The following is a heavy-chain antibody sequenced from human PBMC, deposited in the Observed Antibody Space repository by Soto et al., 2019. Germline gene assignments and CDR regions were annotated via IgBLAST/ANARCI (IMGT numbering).Heavy chain of an antibody. CDR2: IKPSGGST. CDR1: GYTFTNYY. J-gene: IGHJ6*02. Sequence: QERLVQSGAEVKKPGASVKVSCKASGYTFTNYYMHWVRQAPGQGVEWMGVIKPSGGSTTYAQKFQGRVTMTRDTSTTTDYMELRSLRSEDTAMYYCAREATNYYGMDVWGQGTTVTVSS. CDR3: AREATNYYGMDV. V-gene: IGHV1-46*01.